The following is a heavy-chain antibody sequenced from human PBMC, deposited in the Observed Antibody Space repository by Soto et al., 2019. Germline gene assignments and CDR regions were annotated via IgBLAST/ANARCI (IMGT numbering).Heavy chain of an antibody. CDR1: GYIFTSYN. CDR2: INTGDGNT. CDR3: VRDASGTYYYYGMDV. Sequence: ASVKVSCKASGYIFTSYNIHWVRQAPGQRLEWMGWINTGDGNTKYSQKFQGRVTITRDTSASTAYMELSSLTSEDAALFYCVRDASGTYYYYGMDVWGQGTTVTVSS. J-gene: IGHJ6*02. V-gene: IGHV1-3*04. D-gene: IGHD1-26*01.